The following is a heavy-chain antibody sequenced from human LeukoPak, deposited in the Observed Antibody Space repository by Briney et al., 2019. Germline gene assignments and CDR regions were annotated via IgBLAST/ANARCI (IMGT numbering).Heavy chain of an antibody. Sequence: ASVKVSCKASGYTFNAFYMHWVRQAPGQGLEWMGWINPNSGGTKYAQKFQGRVTMTRDTSISTVYMELSRLTSDDTAVYYCAREQYCDVGNEYYGMDVWGKGTTVSVS. J-gene: IGHJ6*04. CDR2: INPNSGGT. CDR1: GYTFNAFY. V-gene: IGHV1-2*02. D-gene: IGHD3-10*02. CDR3: AREQYCDVGNEYYGMDV.